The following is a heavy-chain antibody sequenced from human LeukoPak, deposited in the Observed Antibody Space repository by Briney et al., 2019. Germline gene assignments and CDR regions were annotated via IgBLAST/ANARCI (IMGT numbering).Heavy chain of an antibody. J-gene: IGHJ4*02. CDR1: GFTFSSYS. CDR3: AKDGGLWVSAHWGDS. CDR2: ISSSSSYI. Sequence: GGSLRLSCAASGFTFSSYSMNWVRQAPGKGLESLSYISSSSSYIYYADSVKGRFTISRDNAKNSLFLQMNSLRAEDTAVYYCAKDGGLWVSAHWGDSWGREPWSPSPQ. V-gene: IGHV3-21*05. D-gene: IGHD7-27*01.